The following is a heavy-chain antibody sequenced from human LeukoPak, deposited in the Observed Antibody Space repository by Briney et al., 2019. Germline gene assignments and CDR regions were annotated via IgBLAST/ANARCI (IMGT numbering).Heavy chain of an antibody. CDR3: ARDRGHCDTARCYINWFDP. Sequence: ASVKVSCKTSGGALGSYSISWVRQAPGQGLEWMGGIVPTFETANYAQKFQDRLTITADESTDTVYMELSSLTSEDTAVYYCARDRGHCDTARCYINWFDPWGQGTLVTVS. CDR2: IVPTFETA. D-gene: IGHD5-18*01. J-gene: IGHJ5*02. V-gene: IGHV1-69*01. CDR1: GGALGSYS.